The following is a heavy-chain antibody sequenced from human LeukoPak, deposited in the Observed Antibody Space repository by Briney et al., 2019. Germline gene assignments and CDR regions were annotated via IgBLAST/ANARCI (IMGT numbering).Heavy chain of an antibody. J-gene: IGHJ4*02. CDR2: ISYDGSNK. D-gene: IGHD2-15*01. CDR3: ARWWTL. CDR1: GFTFSSYA. V-gene: IGHV3-30*04. Sequence: GRSLRLFCAASGFTFSSYAMHWVRQAPGKGLEWVAVISYDGSNKYYADSVKGRFTIPRDDSKNTLYLQMNSLRAEDTAVYYCARWWTLWGQGTLVTVSS.